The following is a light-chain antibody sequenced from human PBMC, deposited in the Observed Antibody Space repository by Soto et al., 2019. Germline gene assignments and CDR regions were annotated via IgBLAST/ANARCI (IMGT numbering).Light chain of an antibody. CDR3: AAWDDSLKSNV. CDR2: SNR. CDR1: RSNIGGNA. V-gene: IGLV1-44*01. J-gene: IGLJ1*01. Sequence: QSVLTQPSSASGTPGQRVTISCSGSRSNIGGNAVSWYQQFPGTAPKLLIYSNRQRPSGVPDRFSGSKSGTSASLAISGLQSEDEADYYCAAWDDSLKSNVFGTGTKVTVL.